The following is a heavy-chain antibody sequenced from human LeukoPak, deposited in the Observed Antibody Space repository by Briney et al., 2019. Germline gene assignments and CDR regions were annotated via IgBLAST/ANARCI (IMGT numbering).Heavy chain of an antibody. J-gene: IGHJ4*02. CDR2: IKLDGSEK. D-gene: IGHD3/OR15-3a*01. Sequence: GGSLRLSCVASGFSFGKYWMSWVRQAPGKGLEWVANIKLDGSEKNYVDSVKGRFTISRDNTKNSLYLQMNSLRAEDTAVFYCARDQYDTWSRRGNFDSWGQGTLVIVSS. CDR1: GFSFGKYW. V-gene: IGHV3-7*03. CDR3: ARDQYDTWSRRGNFDS.